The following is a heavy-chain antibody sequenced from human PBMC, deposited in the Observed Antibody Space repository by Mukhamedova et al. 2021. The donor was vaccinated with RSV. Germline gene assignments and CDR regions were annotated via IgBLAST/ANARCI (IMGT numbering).Heavy chain of an antibody. D-gene: IGHD3-3*01. CDR3: ARHVSLTYYDFWSGSFGDDAFEI. Sequence: IRQPPGKGLEWIGYIYYSGSTNYNPSLKSRVTISVDTSTNQFSLKLSSVTAADTAVYYCARHVSLTYYDFWSGSFGDDAFEIW. J-gene: IGHJ3*02. CDR2: IYYSGST. V-gene: IGHV4-59*08.